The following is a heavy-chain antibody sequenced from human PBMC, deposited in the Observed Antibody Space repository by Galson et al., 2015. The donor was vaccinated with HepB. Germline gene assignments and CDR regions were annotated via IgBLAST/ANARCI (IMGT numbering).Heavy chain of an antibody. D-gene: IGHD2-2*02. V-gene: IGHV1-18*04. J-gene: IGHJ6*02. Sequence: SVKVSCKASGFSISNYGIIWVRQAPGQGLEWMGWISGDNGNTDYAQKVQGRVIMTTDTSTNTVYMQLTSLRSDDTAVYFCARQSPTEDVEVAPTTIVRSDYYGMDVWGQGTTVTASS. CDR2: ISGDNGNT. CDR3: ARQSPTEDVEVAPTTIVRSDYYGMDV. CDR1: GFSISNYG.